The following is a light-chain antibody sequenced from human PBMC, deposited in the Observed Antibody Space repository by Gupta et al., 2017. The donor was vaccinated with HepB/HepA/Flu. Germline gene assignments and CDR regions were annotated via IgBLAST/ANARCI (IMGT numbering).Light chain of an antibody. CDR1: KLGDKY. CDR2: QDS. V-gene: IGLV3-1*01. Sequence: SYELTQPPSVSVSPGQTASITCSGDKLGDKYACWYQQKPGQSPVLVIYQDSKRPSGIPERFSGSNSGNTATLTIGGTQAMDEADYYCQAWDSSTGVFGGGTMLTVL. J-gene: IGLJ2*01. CDR3: QAWDSSTGV.